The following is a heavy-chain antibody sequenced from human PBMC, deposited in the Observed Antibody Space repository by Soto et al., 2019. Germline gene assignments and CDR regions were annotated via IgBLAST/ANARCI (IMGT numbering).Heavy chain of an antibody. J-gene: IGHJ1*01. CDR1: GSTFTSAW. CDR3: TSTYCGGDCYPSEYFQH. V-gene: IGHV3-15*07. CDR2: IKSKTDGGTG. Sequence: GGSLRLSCAASGSTFTSAWINWVRQAPGKGLEWVGRIKSKTDGGTGDFAAPVRGRFAISRDDSKSMVYLQMNSLKTEDTAVYYCTSTYCGGDCYPSEYFQHWGQGTLVTVS. D-gene: IGHD2-21*01.